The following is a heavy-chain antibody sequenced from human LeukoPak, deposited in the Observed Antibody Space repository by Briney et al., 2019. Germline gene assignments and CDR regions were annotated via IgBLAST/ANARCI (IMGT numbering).Heavy chain of an antibody. CDR3: ARDQEGFDY. CDR2: INPNSGGT. Sequence: XHWVRQAPXQXLEWMGWINPNSGGTNYAQKFQGWVTMTRDTSTSTVHMELSGLRSEDTAVYYCARDQEGFDYWGQGTLVTVSS. J-gene: IGHJ4*02. V-gene: IGHV1-2*04.